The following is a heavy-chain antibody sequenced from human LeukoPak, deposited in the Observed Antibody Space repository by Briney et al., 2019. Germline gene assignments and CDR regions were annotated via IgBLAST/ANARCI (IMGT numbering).Heavy chain of an antibody. J-gene: IGHJ4*02. CDR2: ISYDGSNK. V-gene: IGHV3-30-3*02. CDR3: AKSTILTGYSHFDY. CDR1: GFTFSSYA. Sequence: GGSLRLSCAASGFTFSSYAVHWVRQAPGKGLEWVAVISYDGSNKYYADSVKGRFTISRDNSKNTLYLQMNSLRAEDTALYYCAKSTILTGYSHFDYWGQGTLVTVSS. D-gene: IGHD3-9*01.